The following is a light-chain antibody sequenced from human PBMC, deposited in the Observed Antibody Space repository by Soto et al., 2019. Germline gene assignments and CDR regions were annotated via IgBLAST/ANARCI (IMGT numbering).Light chain of an antibody. CDR2: SNN. CDR1: SSNIGSNT. Sequence: QSVLTQPPSASGTPGQRVTISCSGSSSNIGSNTVNWYQQLPGTAPKLLIYSNNQRPSGVPDRFSGSKSSTSASLAISGLQSEDGADYYCAAWDDSLNGVVFGGGTKVTVL. J-gene: IGLJ2*01. V-gene: IGLV1-44*01. CDR3: AAWDDSLNGVV.